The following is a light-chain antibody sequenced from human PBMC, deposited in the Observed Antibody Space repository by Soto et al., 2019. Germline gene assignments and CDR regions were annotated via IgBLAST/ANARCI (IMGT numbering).Light chain of an antibody. CDR1: QSVSSSY. CDR3: QQYGSSQFT. J-gene: IGKJ3*01. CDR2: GAS. V-gene: IGKV3-20*01. Sequence: EIVLTQSPGTLSLSPGERSTLSFSSSQSVSSSYLAWYQQKPGQAPRLLIYGASSRATGIPDRFSGSGSGTDFTLTISRLEPEDFAVYYCQQYGSSQFTFGPGTKVDIK.